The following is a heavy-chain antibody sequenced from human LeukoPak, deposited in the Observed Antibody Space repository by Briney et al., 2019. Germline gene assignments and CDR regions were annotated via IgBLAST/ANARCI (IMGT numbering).Heavy chain of an antibody. Sequence: GGSLRLSCSASGFTFSKYATHWVRQAPGKGFEYVSAINDNGRSTYYADSVKGRFSISRDNSKNTLYLQMSSLRAEDTAVYYCVKYSSGWYYDYWGQGTLVTVSS. J-gene: IGHJ4*02. CDR2: INDNGRST. CDR1: GFTFSKYA. D-gene: IGHD6-19*01. V-gene: IGHV3-64D*09. CDR3: VKYSSGWYYDY.